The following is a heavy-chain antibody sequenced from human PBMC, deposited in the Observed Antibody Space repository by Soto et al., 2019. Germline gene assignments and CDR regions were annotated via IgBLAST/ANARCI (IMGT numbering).Heavy chain of an antibody. D-gene: IGHD3-3*01. CDR3: AASYYDFWSGYAPYYYYMDV. CDR1: GFTFTSSA. V-gene: IGHV1-58*02. CDR2: IVVGSGNT. J-gene: IGHJ6*03. Sequence: VKVSCKASGFTFTSSAMQWVRQARGQRLEWIGWIVVGSGNTNYAQKFQERVTITRDMSTSTAYMELGSLRSEDTAVYYCAASYYDFWSGYAPYYYYMDVWGKGTTVTVSS.